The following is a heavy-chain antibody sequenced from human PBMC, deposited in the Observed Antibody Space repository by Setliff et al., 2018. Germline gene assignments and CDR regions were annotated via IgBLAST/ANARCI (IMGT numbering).Heavy chain of an antibody. CDR3: ATSPPLYYYYYYYMDV. CDR1: GFTFSNYE. CDR2: ISSSGSTM. Sequence: GGSLRLSCAASGFTFSNYEMNWVRRAPGKGLQWVSYISSSGSTMYYADSVKGRFTISRDNAKNSLYLQMNSLRAEDTAVYYCATSPPLYYYYYYYMDVWGKGTTVTVSS. V-gene: IGHV3-48*03. J-gene: IGHJ6*03.